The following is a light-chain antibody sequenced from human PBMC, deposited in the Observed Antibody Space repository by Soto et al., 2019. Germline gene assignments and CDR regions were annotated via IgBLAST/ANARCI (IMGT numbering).Light chain of an antibody. CDR1: SSDVGAYKY. CDR3: SSFTGPTTLDV. V-gene: IGLV2-14*03. Sequence: QSALTQPASVSGSPGQSVTISCTGTSSDVGAYKYVSWYQKHPGKAPKLMIYGVSNRPSGVSNRFSGSKSGNTAFLTISVLQPDDEADYYCSSFTGPTTLDVFGTGTKLTVL. CDR2: GVS. J-gene: IGLJ1*01.